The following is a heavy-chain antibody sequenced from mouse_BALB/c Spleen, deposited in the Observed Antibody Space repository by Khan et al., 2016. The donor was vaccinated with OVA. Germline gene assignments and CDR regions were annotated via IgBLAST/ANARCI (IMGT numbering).Heavy chain of an antibody. CDR2: IWSDGRT. CDR1: GFSLTNYG. CDR3: ARQPYYHYNIMDY. Sequence: QVQLKESGPGLVAPSQSLSITCTISGFSLTNYGVHWVRQPPGKGLEWLVVIWSDGRTTYNSALKSRLTISKDNSKSQVVLKMNSIQTDDTAMYFCARQPYYHYNIMDYWGQGTSVTVSS. J-gene: IGHJ4*01. V-gene: IGHV2-6-1*01. D-gene: IGHD2-10*01.